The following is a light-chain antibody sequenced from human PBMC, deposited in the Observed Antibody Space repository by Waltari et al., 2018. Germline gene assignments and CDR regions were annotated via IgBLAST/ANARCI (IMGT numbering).Light chain of an antibody. Sequence: QSPSSLSAFVGDRVIITCRSSQAISNYVAWFQQKPGKAPKSLISAASSLQSGVPSKFSGSGSGTDFALTISSLQPEDFATYYCQQYYIVPYTFGQGTELEI. J-gene: IGKJ2*01. CDR1: QAISNY. V-gene: IGKV1-16*02. CDR2: AAS. CDR3: QQYYIVPYT.